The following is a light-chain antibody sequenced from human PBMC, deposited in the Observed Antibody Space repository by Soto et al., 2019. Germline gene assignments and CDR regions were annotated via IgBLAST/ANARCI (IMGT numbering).Light chain of an antibody. V-gene: IGLV1-40*01. CDR1: SSNIGAGYD. Sequence: SVLTQPPSVSGAPGQRVTISCTGNSSNIGAGYDVQWYQQLPGTAPKLLIYGNTNRPSGVPERFSGSKSGTSASLAINGLQAEDEADYHCQSYDSSLSGSGVFGGGTKLTVL. J-gene: IGLJ3*02. CDR2: GNT. CDR3: QSYDSSLSGSGV.